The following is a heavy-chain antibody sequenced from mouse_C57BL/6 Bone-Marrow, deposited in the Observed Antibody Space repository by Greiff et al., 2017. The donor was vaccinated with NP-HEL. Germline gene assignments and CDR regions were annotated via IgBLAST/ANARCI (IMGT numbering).Heavy chain of an antibody. D-gene: IGHD4-1*01. V-gene: IGHV1-62-2*01. Sequence: QVQLQQSGAELVKPGASVKLSCKASGYTFTEYTIHWVKQRPGQGLEWIGWFYPGSGSIKYNEKFKDKATLTVDKSSSTAYMELRSLTSEYSAVDFCARHEEGHWPWFAYWGQGTLVTVSA. CDR1: GYTFTEYT. CDR3: ARHEEGHWPWFAY. J-gene: IGHJ3*01. CDR2: FYPGSGSI.